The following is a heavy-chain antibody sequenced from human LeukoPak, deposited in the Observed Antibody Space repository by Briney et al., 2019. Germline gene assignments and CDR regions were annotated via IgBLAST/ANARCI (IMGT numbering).Heavy chain of an antibody. CDR2: INPDGSRT. CDR1: GFTFSSNW. V-gene: IGHV3-74*01. J-gene: IGHJ4*02. Sequence: GGSLRLSCAASGFTFSSNWMHWVRQGPGKGLVWVSRINPDGSRTDYAESVKGRFTISRDNAKNTLSLEMNSLGDEDTAVYYCSRYFNGRNEFWGQGTLVTVSS. CDR3: SRYFNGRNEF. D-gene: IGHD1-14*01.